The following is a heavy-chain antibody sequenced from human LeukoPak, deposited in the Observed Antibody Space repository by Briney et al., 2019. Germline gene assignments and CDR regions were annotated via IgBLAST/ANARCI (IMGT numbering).Heavy chain of an antibody. D-gene: IGHD3-22*01. CDR2: IYYSGST. CDR3: ARGVVYYYDSSGYFDY. CDR1: GGSISSYY. J-gene: IGHJ4*02. Sequence: SETLSLTCTVSGGSISSYYWSWIRQPPGKGLKWIGYIYYSGSTNYNPSLKSRVTISVDTSKNQFSLKLSSVTAADTAVYYCARGVVYYYDSSGYFDYWGQGTLVTVSS. V-gene: IGHV4-59*01.